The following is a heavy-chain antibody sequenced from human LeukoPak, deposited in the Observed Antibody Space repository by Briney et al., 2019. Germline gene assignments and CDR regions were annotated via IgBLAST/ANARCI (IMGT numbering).Heavy chain of an antibody. CDR3: AKDQTDSDFCNGFGYMDV. J-gene: IGHJ6*03. D-gene: IGHD3-3*01. CDR2: IIGSGSRT. CDR1: GFTFSTHA. Sequence: PGGSLRLSCAASGFTFSTHAMSWVRQAPGKGLEWVSTIIGSGSRTFYADSVKGRFTIARDNSKNTLYLQMNSLRAEDTAVYYCAKDQTDSDFCNGFGYMDVWGKGTTVTVSS. V-gene: IGHV3-23*01.